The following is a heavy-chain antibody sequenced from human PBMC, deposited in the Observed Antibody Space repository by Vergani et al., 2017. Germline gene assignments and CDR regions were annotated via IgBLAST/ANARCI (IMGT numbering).Heavy chain of an antibody. V-gene: IGHV1-24*01. CDR3: ARGCSSTSCYRYFDY. CDR2: FDPEDGET. CDR1: GYTLTELS. D-gene: IGHD2-2*02. J-gene: IGHJ4*02. Sequence: QVQLVQSGAEVKKPGASVKVSCKVSGYTLTELSMHWVRQAPGKGLEWMGGFDPEDGETIYAQKFKGRVTITADESTSTAYMELSSLRSEDTAVYYCARGCSSTSCYRYFDYWGQGTLVTVSS.